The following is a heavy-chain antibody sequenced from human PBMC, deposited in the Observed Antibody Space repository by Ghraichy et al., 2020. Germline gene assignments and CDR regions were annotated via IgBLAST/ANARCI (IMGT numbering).Heavy chain of an antibody. D-gene: IGHD2-21*02. J-gene: IGHJ4*02. V-gene: IGHV1-3*04. CDR2: INTGNSNT. CDR1: GYSFTTYA. Sequence: ASVKVSCKASGYSFTTYAMHWVRQAPGQRLEWMGWINTGNSNTKYSQSFQARVTFTWDTSASTAYMELNSLRSEDTAVYYCARMTLETAPYHYDYWGQGTLVTVSS. CDR3: ARMTLETAPYHYDY.